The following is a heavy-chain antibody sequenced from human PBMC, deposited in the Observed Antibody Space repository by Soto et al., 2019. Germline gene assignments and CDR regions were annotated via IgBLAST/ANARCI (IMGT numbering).Heavy chain of an antibody. V-gene: IGHV4-31*03. CDR2: IFYRGST. CDR1: GGSISSGAYY. Sequence: QVQLQESGPGLVKTSQTLSLTCTVSGGSISSGAYYWSWIRQHPGKGLEWIGYIFYRGSTYYNPSLKSRVLISIDTSKNQFSLELSSVTAADTAVYYCARVIVAVTTSSFDYWGQGTLVTVSS. D-gene: IGHD6-13*01. J-gene: IGHJ4*02. CDR3: ARVIVAVTTSSFDY.